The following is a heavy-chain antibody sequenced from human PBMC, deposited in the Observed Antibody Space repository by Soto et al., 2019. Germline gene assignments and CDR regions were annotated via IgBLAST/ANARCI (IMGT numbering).Heavy chain of an antibody. CDR1: GYTFTSYG. CDR3: ARDRAYYDSSGYHYFDY. CDR2: ISAYNGNT. Sequence: QVQLVQSGAEVKKPGASVKVSCKASGYTFTSYGISWVRQAPGQGLEWMGWISAYNGNTNYAQKLQGRVTMTTDTSTSTAYMELRSLRSDDTAVYYYARDRAYYDSSGYHYFDYWGQGTLVTVSS. D-gene: IGHD3-22*01. J-gene: IGHJ4*02. V-gene: IGHV1-18*01.